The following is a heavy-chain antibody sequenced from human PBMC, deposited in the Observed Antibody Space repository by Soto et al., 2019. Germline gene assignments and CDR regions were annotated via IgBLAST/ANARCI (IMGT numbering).Heavy chain of an antibody. D-gene: IGHD3-10*01. CDR1: GGSISSSSYY. V-gene: IGHV4-39*01. CDR3: ARSNMWAYYGSGRIGTFDY. Sequence: QLQLQESGPGLVKPSETLSLTCTVSGGSISSSSYYWGWIRQPPGKGLEWIGSIYYSGSTYYNPSLKSRVTISVDTSKNQFSLKLSPVTAADTAVYYCARSNMWAYYGSGRIGTFDYWGQGTLVTVSS. J-gene: IGHJ4*02. CDR2: IYYSGST.